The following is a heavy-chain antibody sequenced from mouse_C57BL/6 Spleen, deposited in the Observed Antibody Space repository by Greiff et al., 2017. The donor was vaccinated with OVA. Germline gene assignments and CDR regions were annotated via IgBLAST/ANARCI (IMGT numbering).Heavy chain of an antibody. CDR3: ARSYYSNSEYYAMDY. Sequence: VQLQQSGPELVKPGASVKISCKASGYTFTDYYMNWVKQSHGKSLEWIGDINPNNGGTSYNQKFKGKATLTVDKSSSTAYMELRSLTSEDSAVYYCARSYYSNSEYYAMDYWGQGTSVTVSS. D-gene: IGHD2-5*01. V-gene: IGHV1-26*01. CDR1: GYTFTDYY. J-gene: IGHJ4*01. CDR2: INPNNGGT.